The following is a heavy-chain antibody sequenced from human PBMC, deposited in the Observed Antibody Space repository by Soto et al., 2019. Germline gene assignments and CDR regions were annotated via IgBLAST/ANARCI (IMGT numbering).Heavy chain of an antibody. J-gene: IGHJ4*01. Sequence: GGSLRLSCAASGFTVSSNYMSWVRQAPGKGLEWVSVIYIGGSTYYADSVRGRFTISRDNSQNTLYLQMKSLRAEDTAVYYCAKTFTLAQYFEYWGHGTLVTVSS. CDR2: IYIGGST. CDR3: AKTFTLAQYFEY. V-gene: IGHV3-53*01. CDR1: GFTVSSNY.